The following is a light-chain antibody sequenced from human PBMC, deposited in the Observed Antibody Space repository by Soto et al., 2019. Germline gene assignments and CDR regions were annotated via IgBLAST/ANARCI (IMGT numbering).Light chain of an antibody. V-gene: IGKV3-20*01. CDR3: QQYDSSWT. Sequence: EIVLTQSPGTLSLAPGERATLSCRASQSVHSNFLAWYQQKPGQAPILIIYGVYRRATGIPDRFSGSGFGTDFTLTISRMETEDFAVYYCQQYDSSWTFGQGTKVELK. CDR2: GVY. J-gene: IGKJ1*01. CDR1: QSVHSNF.